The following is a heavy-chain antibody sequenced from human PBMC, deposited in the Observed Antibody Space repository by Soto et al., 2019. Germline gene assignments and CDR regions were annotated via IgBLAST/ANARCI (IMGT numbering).Heavy chain of an antibody. V-gene: IGHV1-18*04. J-gene: IGHJ3*01. CDR2: ISAYNGNT. CDR3: ARDGLDSGSYYDAFDL. D-gene: IGHD1-26*01. CDR1: GYTFTSYG. Sequence: ASVKVSCKASGYTFTSYGISWVRQAPGQGLEWMGWISAYNGNTNYAQKLQGRVTMTTDTSTSTAYMVLRSLRSDDTAVYYCARDGLDSGSYYDAFDLWGQGTMVTVSS.